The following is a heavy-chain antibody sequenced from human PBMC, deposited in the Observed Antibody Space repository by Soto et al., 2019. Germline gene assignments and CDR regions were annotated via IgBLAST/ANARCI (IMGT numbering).Heavy chain of an antibody. Sequence: QVQLVQSGAEVEKPGASAKVSCKASGYTFTSYGISWVRQAPGQGLEWMGWISAYNGNTNYAQKLQGRVTMTTDTSTSTAYRELRGLRSDDTAVYYCARDWRGLYSGYDYYYYYYMDVWGKGTTVTVSS. D-gene: IGHD5-12*01. J-gene: IGHJ6*03. CDR1: GYTFTSYG. V-gene: IGHV1-18*01. CDR3: ARDWRGLYSGYDYYYYYYMDV. CDR2: ISAYNGNT.